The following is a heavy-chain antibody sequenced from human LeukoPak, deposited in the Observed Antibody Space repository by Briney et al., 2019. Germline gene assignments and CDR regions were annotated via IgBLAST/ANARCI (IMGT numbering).Heavy chain of an antibody. CDR3: AKEFRWDYYGSGSYYNLFDY. D-gene: IGHD3-10*01. CDR1: GFTFSSDG. V-gene: IGHV3-30*02. Sequence: AGGSLRLSCVASGFTFSSDGMHWVRQAPGKGLEWVAFIRYDGSNKYYADSVKCRFTISRDNSKNTMYLQMNNLRAEDTAVYYCAKEFRWDYYGSGSYYNLFDYWGQGTLVTVSS. CDR2: IRYDGSNK. J-gene: IGHJ4*02.